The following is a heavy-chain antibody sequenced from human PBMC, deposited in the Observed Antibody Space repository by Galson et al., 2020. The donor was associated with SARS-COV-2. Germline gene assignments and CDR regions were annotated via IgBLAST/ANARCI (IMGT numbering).Heavy chain of an antibody. D-gene: IGHD3-22*01. J-gene: IGHJ4*02. V-gene: IGHV3-53*01. Sequence: GESLKISCAASGFTVTNTYMIWVRQAPGKGLVWVSVIYSGGSTYYADSVKGRFTISRDKSKNTLNLQMNGLTAEDTAVYYCARGVVGGGDYFDYWGQGTPVTVSS. CDR1: GFTVTNTY. CDR2: IYSGGST. CDR3: ARGVVGGGDYFDY.